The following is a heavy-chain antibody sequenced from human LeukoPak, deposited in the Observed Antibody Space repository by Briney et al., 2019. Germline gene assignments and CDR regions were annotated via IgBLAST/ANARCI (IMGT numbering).Heavy chain of an antibody. CDR2: ISYDGTNE. D-gene: IGHD5-12*01. V-gene: IGHV3-30*04. Sequence: GGSLRLSCTGSGFTLGDYALSWVRQAPGKGLEWVAVISYDGTNEYFADSVKGRFTISRSNSKNTVYLQMNSLRTEDTALYYCARDASSDYDLGRYYFDHWGQGTLVTVSS. J-gene: IGHJ4*02. CDR3: ARDASSDYDLGRYYFDH. CDR1: GFTLGDYA.